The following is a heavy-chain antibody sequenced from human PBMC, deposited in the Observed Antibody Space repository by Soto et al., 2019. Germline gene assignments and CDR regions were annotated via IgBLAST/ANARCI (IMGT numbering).Heavy chain of an antibody. CDR2: IIPLYGTL. CDR3: ARVRVIRGVIPSHFGL. CDR1: GGTFNSYG. Sequence: QAHLAQSGAEVKKPGSSVTVSCKASGGTFNSYGISWVRQAPGQGLDWMGVIIPLYGTLNYAQNFQGRVSITADNSTSTAYMDRNSLRSDDTAVYYCARVRVIRGVIPSHFGLWGQGTQVTVSS. D-gene: IGHD3-10*01. J-gene: IGHJ4*02. V-gene: IGHV1-69*06.